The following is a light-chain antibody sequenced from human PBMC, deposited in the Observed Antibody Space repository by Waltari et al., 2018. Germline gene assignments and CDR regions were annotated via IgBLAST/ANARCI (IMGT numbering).Light chain of an antibody. Sequence: EIVLTQSPGTLPLSPGERATLSCRASQTIRGSLAWYQQKPGQAPRLLIYGASSRAAGIPDRFSGSGSGTDFSLTISRLEPEDFAVYYCQHYVRLPVTFGRGTKVEIK. CDR3: QHYVRLPVT. J-gene: IGKJ1*01. V-gene: IGKV3-20*01. CDR2: GAS. CDR1: QTIRGS.